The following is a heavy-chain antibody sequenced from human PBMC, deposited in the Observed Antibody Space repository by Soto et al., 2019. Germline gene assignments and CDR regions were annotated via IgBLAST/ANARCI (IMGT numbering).Heavy chain of an antibody. CDR3: ARGVGSGSYYNQYNWFDP. V-gene: IGHV1-18*01. Sequence: ASVKVSCKASGYTFTKYGISWVRQAPGQGLKRMGWISAYNGNTKYAQKLQGRVTMTTDTSTSTAYMELRSLRSDDTAVYYCARGVGSGSYYNQYNWFDPWGQGTLVTVSS. CDR2: ISAYNGNT. J-gene: IGHJ5*02. D-gene: IGHD3-10*01. CDR1: GYTFTKYG.